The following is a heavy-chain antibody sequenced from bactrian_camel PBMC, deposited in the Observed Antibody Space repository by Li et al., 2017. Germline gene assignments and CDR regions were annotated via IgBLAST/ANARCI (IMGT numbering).Heavy chain of an antibody. D-gene: IGHD3*01. J-gene: IGHJ4*01. CDR3: AKLHGDQADNF. CDR2: IEGEGMHP. CDR1: GFTFSSSY. V-gene: IGHV3-2*01. Sequence: HVQLVESGGGLVQPGGSLRLSCATSGFTFSSSYLYWVRQAPGKGLEWVASIEGEGMHPWYGDSVKGRFTISRDNGENTVYLQMDNLKSEDTAQYYCAKLHGDQADNFWGPGTQVTVS.